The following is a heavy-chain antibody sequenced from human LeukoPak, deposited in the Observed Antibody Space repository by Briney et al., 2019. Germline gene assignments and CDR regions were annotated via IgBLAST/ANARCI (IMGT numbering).Heavy chain of an antibody. CDR1: GFTFSSYS. D-gene: IGHD4-23*01. Sequence: GGSLRLSCGASGFTFSSYSMNWVRQAPGKGLEWVSYISSSSSTIYYADSVKGRFTISRDNAKNSLYLQMNSLRAEDTAVYYCARQADPVVSYFDYWGQGTLVTVSS. CDR3: ARQADPVVSYFDY. J-gene: IGHJ4*02. V-gene: IGHV3-48*01. CDR2: ISSSSSTI.